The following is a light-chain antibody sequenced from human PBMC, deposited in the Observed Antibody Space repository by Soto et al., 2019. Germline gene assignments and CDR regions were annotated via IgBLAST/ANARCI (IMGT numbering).Light chain of an antibody. CDR1: QSVGSF. Sequence: EIVITQSPAPLSFSPGERATLSCRALQSVGSFLAWYQQKPGQAPRLLIYDTSIRATGIPARFSGSGSGTDFTLTISSLEPEDFAVYYCQQRNSWPPTFTFGQGTRLEIK. V-gene: IGKV3-11*01. J-gene: IGKJ5*01. CDR2: DTS. CDR3: QQRNSWPPTFT.